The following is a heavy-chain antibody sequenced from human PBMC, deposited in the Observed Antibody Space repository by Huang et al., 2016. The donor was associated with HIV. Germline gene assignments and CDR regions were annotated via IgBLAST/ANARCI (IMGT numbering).Heavy chain of an antibody. CDR2: IN. J-gene: IGHJ4*02. D-gene: IGHD6-13*01. CDR1: GYTFTHYA. V-gene: IGHV7-4-1*02. CDR3: ARGFSSWPNSDY. Sequence: QVQLVQSGSELKKPGASGKVSCKASGYTFTHYAMNSVRQAPGQGLEWMGVINTGRFVFSLDTSVSTAYLQISSLKAEDTAMYYCARGFSSWPNSDYWGQGTLVTVSS.